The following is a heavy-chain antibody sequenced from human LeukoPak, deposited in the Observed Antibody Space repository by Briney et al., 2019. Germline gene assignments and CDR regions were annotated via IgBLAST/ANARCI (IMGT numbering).Heavy chain of an antibody. V-gene: IGHV3-30*03. Sequence: PGGSLRLSCAASGFTFSSYGMHWVRQAPGKGLEWVAVISYDGSNKYYADSVKGRFTISRDNSKNTLYLQMNSLRAEDTAVYYCASSKGYCSSTSCYYFDYWGQGTLVTVSS. CDR1: GFTFSSYG. CDR3: ASSKGYCSSTSCYYFDY. J-gene: IGHJ4*02. CDR2: ISYDGSNK. D-gene: IGHD2-2*01.